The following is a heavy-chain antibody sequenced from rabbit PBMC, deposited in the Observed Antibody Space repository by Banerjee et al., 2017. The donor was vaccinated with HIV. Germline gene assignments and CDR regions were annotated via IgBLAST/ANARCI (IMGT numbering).Heavy chain of an antibody. CDR2: IYAASSGST. CDR1: GFSFSGSYY. Sequence: QEQLEESGGDLVKPGASLTLTCTASGFSFSGSYYMCWVRQAPGKGLDWIACIYAASSGSTYYASWAKGRFTISKTSSTTVTLQMTSLTAADTATYFCARDLTGVTGWNFNLWGPGTLVTVS. J-gene: IGHJ4*01. D-gene: IGHD7-1*01. CDR3: ARDLTGVTGWNFNL. V-gene: IGHV1S45*01.